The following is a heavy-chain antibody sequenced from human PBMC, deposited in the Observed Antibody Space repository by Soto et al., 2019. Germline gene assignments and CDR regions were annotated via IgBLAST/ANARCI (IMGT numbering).Heavy chain of an antibody. J-gene: IGHJ4*02. CDR2: IYHTGTT. Sequence: SETLSLTCAVSGDSISNGYHWAWIRQPPGKGLEWVACIYHTGTTYYSPSLKSRVTISVDRSKNQFSLKLSSVAAADTAVYYCARGRRFDYWGQGTLVTVSS. V-gene: IGHV4-38-2*01. CDR3: ARGRRFDY. CDR1: GDSISNGYH.